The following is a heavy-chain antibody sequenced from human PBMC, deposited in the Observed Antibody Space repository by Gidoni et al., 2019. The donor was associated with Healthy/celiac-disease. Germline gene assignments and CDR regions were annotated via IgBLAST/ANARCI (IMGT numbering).Heavy chain of an antibody. J-gene: IGHJ4*02. CDR2: INPNSGGT. V-gene: IGHV1-2*02. CDR3: ARLRSRGAGAPYYFEY. D-gene: IGHD3-16*01. Sequence: QVQLVQSGAEVKKPGASVKVSCKASGYTFTAYYMHWVRQAPGQGPEWMGWINPNSGGTSNAQKIQGRVTMTRDTSISTAYMELSRLRSDDTAVYYCARLRSRGAGAPYYFEYWGQGTLVTVSS. CDR1: GYTFTAYY.